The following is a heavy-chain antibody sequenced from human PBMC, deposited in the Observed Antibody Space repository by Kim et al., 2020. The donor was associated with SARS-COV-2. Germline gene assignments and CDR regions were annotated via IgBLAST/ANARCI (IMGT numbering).Heavy chain of an antibody. V-gene: IGHV3-7*01. J-gene: IGHJ4*02. D-gene: IGHD3-10*01. CDR1: GFTISTSW. Sequence: GGSLRLSCAASGFTISTSWMSWVRQGPGKGLEVVASIKQDGSEKYYVDSVKGRFTISRDNAKNSLYLQMNSLRGEDTAVYYCAIYASLGYWGQGTLVTVS. CDR2: IKQDGSEK. CDR3: AIYASLGY.